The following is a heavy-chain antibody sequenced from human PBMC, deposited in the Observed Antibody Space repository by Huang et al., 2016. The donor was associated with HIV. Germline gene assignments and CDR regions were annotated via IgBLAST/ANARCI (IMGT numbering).Heavy chain of an antibody. Sequence: QGQLVQSGPEVKKPGASVKVSCKASGYRFASFGVSWVRQAPGQGLEWMGWINAHNHNTNYAQNLQGRFIMTTDTSTSTAYMELRSLGSDDTAVYYCARPGYYYDNSGYRSTYAFDLWGQGTLVTVSS. CDR1: GYRFASFG. D-gene: IGHD3-22*01. V-gene: IGHV1-18*01. CDR3: ARPGYYYDNSGYRSTYAFDL. J-gene: IGHJ3*01. CDR2: INAHNHNT.